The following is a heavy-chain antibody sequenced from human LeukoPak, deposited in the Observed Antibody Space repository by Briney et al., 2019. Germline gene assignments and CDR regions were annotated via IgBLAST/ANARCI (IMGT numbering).Heavy chain of an antibody. CDR2: IWYDGSNK. Sequence: PGRSLRLCCAASGFTFSSYGMHWVRQAAGKGLEWVAVIWYDGSNKYYADSVKGRFTISRDNSKNTLYLQMNSLRAEDTAVYYCARDGGGYCSGGSCYFPAPFDYWGQGTLVTVSS. V-gene: IGHV3-33*01. CDR1: GFTFSSYG. D-gene: IGHD2-15*01. CDR3: ARDGGGYCSGGSCYFPAPFDY. J-gene: IGHJ4*02.